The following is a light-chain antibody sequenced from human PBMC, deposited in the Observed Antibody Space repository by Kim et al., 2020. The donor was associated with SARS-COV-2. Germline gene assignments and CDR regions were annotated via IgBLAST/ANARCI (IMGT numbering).Light chain of an antibody. Sequence: DIQLTQSPPFLSASVGDRITITCRASQVTTNYLAWYQQKPGKAPKLLIFPASTLQGGVPSRFSGSGSGTEFTLTVTSLQPEDFATYCYQRLETYPLTFAEGTKVDIK. CDR2: PAS. CDR1: QVTTNY. CDR3: QRLETYPLT. V-gene: IGKV1-9*01. J-gene: IGKJ4*01.